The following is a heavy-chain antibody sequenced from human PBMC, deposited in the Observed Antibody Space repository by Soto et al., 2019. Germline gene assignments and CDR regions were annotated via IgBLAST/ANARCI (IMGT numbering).Heavy chain of an antibody. CDR3: ARALAVAGVGDAFDI. J-gene: IGHJ3*02. V-gene: IGHV3-21*01. CDR1: GFTFSSYS. Sequence: GGSLRLSCAASGFTFSSYSMNWVRQAPGKGLEWVSSISSSSSYIYYADSVKGRFTISRDNAKNSLYLQMNSLRAEDTAVYYCARALAVAGVGDAFDIWGQGTMVTVSS. CDR2: ISSSSSYI. D-gene: IGHD6-19*01.